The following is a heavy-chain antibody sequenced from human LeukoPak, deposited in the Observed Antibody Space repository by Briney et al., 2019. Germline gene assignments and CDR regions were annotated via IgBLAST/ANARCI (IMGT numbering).Heavy chain of an antibody. CDR1: GITFSSYW. Sequence: PGGSLRLSCAASGITFSSYWMHWVRQAPGKGLVWVSRINSDGSSTSYADSVKGRFTISRDNAKNTLYLQMNSLRAEDTAVYYCARVGYSSGWYRAWGQGTLVTVSS. CDR3: ARVGYSSGWYRA. J-gene: IGHJ5*02. D-gene: IGHD6-19*01. CDR2: INSDGSST. V-gene: IGHV3-74*01.